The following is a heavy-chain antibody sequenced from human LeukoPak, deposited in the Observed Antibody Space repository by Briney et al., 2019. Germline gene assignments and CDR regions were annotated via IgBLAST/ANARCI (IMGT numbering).Heavy chain of an antibody. V-gene: IGHV3-66*01. J-gene: IGHJ5*01. Sequence: PGGSLRLSCAASGFSVSNSCMTWVRQAPGKGLECVSLIYSGGSTYYADSVKGRFSISRDNSKNTLYLQMNSLRAEDTAVYFCARGDDYADSWGQGTLVTVSS. CDR3: ARGDDYADS. D-gene: IGHD5-24*01. CDR2: IYSGGST. CDR1: GFSVSNSC.